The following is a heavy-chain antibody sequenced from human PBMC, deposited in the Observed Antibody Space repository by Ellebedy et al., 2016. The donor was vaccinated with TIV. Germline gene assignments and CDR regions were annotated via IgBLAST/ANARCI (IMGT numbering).Heavy chain of an antibody. J-gene: IGHJ3*02. CDR2: ISSNGGST. V-gene: IGHV3-64D*06. Sequence: GESLKISCAASGFTFSNYGMHWVRQAPGKGLEYVSAISSNGGSTYCVDSVKGRFTISRDNSKNTLYLQMSSLRAEDTAVYYCVKEGRNYFDSSGSRRDGFDIWGQGTMVTVSS. CDR1: GFTFSNYG. CDR3: VKEGRNYFDSSGSRRDGFDI. D-gene: IGHD3-22*01.